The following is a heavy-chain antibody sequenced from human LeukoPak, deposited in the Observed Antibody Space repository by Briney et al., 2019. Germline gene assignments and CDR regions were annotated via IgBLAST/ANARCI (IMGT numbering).Heavy chain of an antibody. CDR2: ISSTSSTI. CDR1: GFTFSSYS. V-gene: IGHV3-48*04. D-gene: IGHD2-2*01. J-gene: IGHJ4*02. Sequence: PGGSLRLSCAASGFTFSSYSMNWVRQAPGKGLEWISYISSTSSTIYYADSVKGRFTISRDNAKNSLYLQMNSLRAEDTAVYYCASNDCSSTSCYFDNFDYWGQGTLVTVSS. CDR3: ASNDCSSTSCYFDNFDY.